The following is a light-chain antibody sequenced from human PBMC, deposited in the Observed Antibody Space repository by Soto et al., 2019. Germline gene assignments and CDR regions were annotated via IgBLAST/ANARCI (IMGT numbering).Light chain of an antibody. CDR3: MQGTHWPW. V-gene: IGKV2-30*01. CDR1: RSLVFRDGNTY. J-gene: IGKJ1*01. Sequence: VVTQTPDSVSVAVGQPASISCRTSRSLVFRDGNTYLNWFQQRPGQSPRRLIYKVSNRDSWVPDRFSGSGSGTDFTLKISRVEADDVGVYYCMQGTHWPWFAQGTKLDI. CDR2: KVS.